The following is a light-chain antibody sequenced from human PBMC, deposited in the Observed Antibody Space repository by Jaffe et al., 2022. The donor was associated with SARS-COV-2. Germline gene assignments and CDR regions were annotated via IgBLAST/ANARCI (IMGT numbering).Light chain of an antibody. V-gene: IGKV1-5*03. Sequence: DIQMTQSPSTLSASVGDRVTITCRASETIDNWLAWYQLKPGKAPKLLIYKASNLESGVPSRFSGSGSGTEYTLTISSLQPDDFATYYCQQYDGYSRSFGQGTKVEVK. CDR1: ETIDNW. CDR3: QQYDGYSRS. J-gene: IGKJ1*01. CDR2: KAS.